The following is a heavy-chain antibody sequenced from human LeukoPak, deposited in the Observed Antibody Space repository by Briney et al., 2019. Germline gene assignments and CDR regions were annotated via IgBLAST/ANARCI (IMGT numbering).Heavy chain of an antibody. D-gene: IGHD2-15*01. J-gene: IGHJ6*04. Sequence: GGSLRLSCAASGFTFSSYEMNWVRQAPGQGLEWVAYISSTGNTVHYAGSVKGRFTISRDNAKNSLYLQMNRLRAEDTAVYYCTKETPQTDVWGKGTTVTVSS. CDR3: TKETPQTDV. CDR2: ISSTGNTV. CDR1: GFTFSSYE. V-gene: IGHV3-48*03.